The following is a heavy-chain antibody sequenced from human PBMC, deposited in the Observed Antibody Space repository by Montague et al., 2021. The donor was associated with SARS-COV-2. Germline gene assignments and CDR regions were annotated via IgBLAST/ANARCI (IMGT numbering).Heavy chain of an antibody. CDR1: GGSISVYY. J-gene: IGHJ6*03. V-gene: IGHV4-34*01. Sequence: SETLSLTCAVYGGSISVYYWSWIRQPPGKGLEWIGEINNSGSTNYNPSLKSRVTISVDTSKNQVPLKLSSVTAADTAVYYCARMRFFDWPPHYYMDVWGKGTTVTVSS. D-gene: IGHD3-9*01. CDR2: INNSGST. CDR3: ARMRFFDWPPHYYMDV.